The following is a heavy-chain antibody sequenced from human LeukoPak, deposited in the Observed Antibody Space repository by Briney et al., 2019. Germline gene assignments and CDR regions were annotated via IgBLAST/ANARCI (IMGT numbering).Heavy chain of an antibody. V-gene: IGHV3-7*05. CDR2: IKQDGSEK. J-gene: IGHJ4*02. CDR1: GFTFTTYT. CDR3: ASGQGRL. Sequence: PRGSLRLSCAASGFTFTTYTMTWVRQAPGKGLEWVANIKQDGSEKYYVDSVKGRFTISRDNAKNSLYLQMNSLRAEDTAVYYCASGQGRLWGQGTLVTVSS.